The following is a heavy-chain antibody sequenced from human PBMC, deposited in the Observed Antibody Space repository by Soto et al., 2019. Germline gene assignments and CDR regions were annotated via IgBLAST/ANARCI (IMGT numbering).Heavy chain of an antibody. D-gene: IGHD5-12*01. J-gene: IGHJ5*02. CDR3: AGDVDKSTPLNRFDP. V-gene: IGHV3-33*01. Sequence: QVQLVESGGGVVQPGRSLRLSCEVSGFSLSGYGMHWVRQAPGKGLEWVAVIWYEGTTKNYADSVKGRITISRNSSRTAVHRQMESLKAEVTALDHGAGDVDKSTPLNRFDPWGRGVMVTVSS. CDR2: IWYEGTTK. CDR1: GFSLSGYG.